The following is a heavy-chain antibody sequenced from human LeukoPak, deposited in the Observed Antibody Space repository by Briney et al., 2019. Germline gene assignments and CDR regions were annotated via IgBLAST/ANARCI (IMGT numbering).Heavy chain of an antibody. V-gene: IGHV4-59*01. CDR2: IYYSGST. CDR3: ARDRVCSGGSCYFERYFDL. D-gene: IGHD2-15*01. J-gene: IGHJ2*01. Sequence: SETLSLTCTVSGGSISSYYWSWIRQPPGKGLEWIGYIYYSGSTNYNPSLKSRVTISVDTSKNQFSLKLSSVTAADTAVYYCARDRVCSGGSCYFERYFDLWGRGTLVTVSS. CDR1: GGSISSYY.